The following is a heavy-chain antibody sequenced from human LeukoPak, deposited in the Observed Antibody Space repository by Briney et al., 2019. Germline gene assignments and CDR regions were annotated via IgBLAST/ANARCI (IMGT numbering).Heavy chain of an antibody. CDR1: GFTFDDYA. CDR2: ISWNSGSI. V-gene: IGHV3-9*01. J-gene: IGHJ3*02. CDR3: AKGKGVTMVRGAHAFDI. D-gene: IGHD3-10*01. Sequence: GGSLRLSCAASGFTFDDYAMHWVRQAPGKGLEWVSGISWNSGSIGYADSVKGRFTISRDNAKNSLYLQMNSLRAEDTALYYCAKGKGVTMVRGAHAFDIWGQGTMVTVSS.